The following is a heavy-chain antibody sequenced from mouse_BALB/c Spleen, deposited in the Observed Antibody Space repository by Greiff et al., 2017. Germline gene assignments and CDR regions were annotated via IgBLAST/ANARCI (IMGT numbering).Heavy chain of an antibody. D-gene: IGHD2-3*01. V-gene: IGHV1-31*01. CDR2: INPYNGAT. J-gene: IGHJ4*01. CDR1: GYSFTGYY. CDR3: ARCWLLPLYYAMDY. Sequence: VQLKQSGPELVKPGASVKISCKASGYSFTGYYMHWVKQSHVKSLEWIGRINPYNGATSYNQNFKDKASLTVDKSSSTAYMELHSLTSEDSAVYYCARCWLLPLYYAMDYWGQGTSVTVSS.